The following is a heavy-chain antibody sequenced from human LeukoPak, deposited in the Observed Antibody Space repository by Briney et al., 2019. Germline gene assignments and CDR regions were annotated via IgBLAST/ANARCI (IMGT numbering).Heavy chain of an antibody. D-gene: IGHD2-15*01. CDR2: ISAYNGNT. J-gene: IGHJ6*02. CDR1: GYTFTSYG. Sequence: ASVNVSCKASGYTFTSYGISWVRQAPGQGLEWMGWISAYNGNTNYAQKLQGRVTMTTDTSTSTAYMELRSLRSDDTAVYYCARDTRYCSGGSCYSYYGMDVWGQGTTVTVSS. V-gene: IGHV1-18*01. CDR3: ARDTRYCSGGSCYSYYGMDV.